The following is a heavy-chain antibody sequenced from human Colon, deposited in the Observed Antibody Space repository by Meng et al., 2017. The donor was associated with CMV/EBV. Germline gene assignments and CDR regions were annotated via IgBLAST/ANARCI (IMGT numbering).Heavy chain of an antibody. D-gene: IGHD3-10*01. V-gene: IGHV3-7*01. CDR1: GFSFSNFW. J-gene: IGHJ4*02. CDR2: IKEDESEQ. Sequence: GESLKISCVASGFSFSNFWMSWVRQAPDKGLEWVANIKEDESEQFYADSVKGRFTISRDNAKNSLYLQMNSLRAGDTALYYCGKNRVESWGQGTLVTVSS. CDR3: GKNRVES.